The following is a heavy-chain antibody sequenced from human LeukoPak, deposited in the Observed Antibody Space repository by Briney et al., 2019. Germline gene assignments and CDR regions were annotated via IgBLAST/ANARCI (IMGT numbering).Heavy chain of an antibody. CDR1: GYTFTGYY. V-gene: IGHV1-2*06. CDR2: INPNSGGT. Sequence: ASVKVSCKASGYTFTGYYMHWVRQAPGQGLEWMGRINPNSGGTNYAQKFQGRVTMTRDTSTSTVYMELSSLRSEDTAVYYCARKLGIAVADDAFDIWGQGTMVTVSS. CDR3: ARKLGIAVADDAFDI. D-gene: IGHD6-19*01. J-gene: IGHJ3*02.